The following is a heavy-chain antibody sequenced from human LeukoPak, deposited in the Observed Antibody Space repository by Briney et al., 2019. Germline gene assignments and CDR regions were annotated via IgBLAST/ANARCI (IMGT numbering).Heavy chain of an antibody. CDR2: IYYSGST. CDR1: GGSISSYY. Sequence: ASETLSLTCTVSGGSISSYYWSWIRQPPGKGLEWIGYIYYSGSTNYNPSLKSRVTISVDTSKNQFSLKLSSVTAADTAVYYCASAGYSYGHAFDYWGQGALVTVSS. CDR3: ASAGYSYGHAFDY. D-gene: IGHD5-18*01. V-gene: IGHV4-59*01. J-gene: IGHJ4*02.